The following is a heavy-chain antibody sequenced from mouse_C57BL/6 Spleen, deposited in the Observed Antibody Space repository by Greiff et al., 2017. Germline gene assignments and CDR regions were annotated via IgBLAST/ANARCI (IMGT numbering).Heavy chain of an antibody. J-gene: IGHJ1*03. V-gene: IGHV1-55*01. CDR1: GYTFTSYW. D-gene: IGHD2-3*01. Sequence: QVQLQQSGAELVKPGASVKMSCKASGYTFTSYWITWVKQRPGQGLEWIGDIYPGSGSTNYNEKFKSKATLTVDTSSSTAYMQLSSLTSEDSAVYYCADRPHDGYNWYFDVWGTGTTVTVSS. CDR2: IYPGSGST. CDR3: ADRPHDGYNWYFDV.